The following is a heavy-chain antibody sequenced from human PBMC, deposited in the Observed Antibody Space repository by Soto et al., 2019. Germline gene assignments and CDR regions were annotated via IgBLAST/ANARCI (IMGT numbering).Heavy chain of an antibody. Sequence: PGESLKISCKGSGYSFTSYWISWVRQMPGKGLEWMGRIDPSDSYTNYSPSFQGHVTISADKSISTAYLQWSSLKASDTAMYYCATGGDTYYSYGMDVWGQGTTVTVSS. J-gene: IGHJ6*02. CDR2: IDPSDSYT. CDR1: GYSFTSYW. D-gene: IGHD5-18*01. V-gene: IGHV5-10-1*01. CDR3: ATGGDTYYSYGMDV.